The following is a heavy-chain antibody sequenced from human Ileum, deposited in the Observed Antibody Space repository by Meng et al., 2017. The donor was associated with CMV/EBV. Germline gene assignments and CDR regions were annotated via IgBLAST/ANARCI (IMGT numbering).Heavy chain of an antibody. Sequence: GGSLRLSCTASGFSLRNYWMHWVRQAPGKGLVWVSHINSDESFTTYTDSVKGRFTISRDIAKNTLYLQMNSLRAEDTAVYFCARGGTKGLDYWGQGTLVTVFS. D-gene: IGHD1-14*01. CDR2: INSDESFT. CDR3: ARGGTKGLDY. CDR1: GFSLRNYW. J-gene: IGHJ4*02. V-gene: IGHV3-74*03.